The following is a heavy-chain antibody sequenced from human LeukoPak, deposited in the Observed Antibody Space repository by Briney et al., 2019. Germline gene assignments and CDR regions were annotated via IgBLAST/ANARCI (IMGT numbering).Heavy chain of an antibody. CDR2: FDPEDGET. Sequence: ASVKVSCKVSGYTLTELSMHWVRQAPGKGLEWMGGFDPEDGETIYAQKFQGRVTMTEDTSTDTAYMELSSPRSEDTAVYYCAIAVAGPIAYGSQGAFDIWGQGTMVTVSS. D-gene: IGHD6-19*01. CDR1: GYTLTELS. J-gene: IGHJ3*02. CDR3: AIAVAGPIAYGSQGAFDI. V-gene: IGHV1-24*01.